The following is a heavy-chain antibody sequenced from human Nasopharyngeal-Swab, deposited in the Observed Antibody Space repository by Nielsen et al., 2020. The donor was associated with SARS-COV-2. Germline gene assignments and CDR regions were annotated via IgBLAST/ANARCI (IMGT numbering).Heavy chain of an antibody. D-gene: IGHD6-13*01. CDR2: IKQDGSEK. Sequence: GESLKISCAASGFTFSSYWMSWVRQAPGKGLEWVANIKQDGSEKYYVDSVKGRFTISRDNAKTSLYLQMNSLRAEDTAVYYCARASGSSWDFDYWGQGTLVTVSS. J-gene: IGHJ4*02. CDR1: GFTFSSYW. V-gene: IGHV3-7*03. CDR3: ARASGSSWDFDY.